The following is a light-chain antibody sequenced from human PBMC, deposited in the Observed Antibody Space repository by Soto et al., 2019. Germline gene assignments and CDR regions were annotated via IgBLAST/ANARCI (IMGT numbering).Light chain of an antibody. CDR2: EVG. CDR1: SSDVGAFNY. Sequence: QSALTQPASVSGSPGQSITISCTGTSSDVGAFNYVSWYLQYPGKAPKLMIYEVGNRPSGVSNRFSGSKSGNTASLTISGLQAEDEADSYCCSYASGSIYVFGTVTKLTVL. J-gene: IGLJ1*01. CDR3: CSYASGSIYV. V-gene: IGLV2-14*01.